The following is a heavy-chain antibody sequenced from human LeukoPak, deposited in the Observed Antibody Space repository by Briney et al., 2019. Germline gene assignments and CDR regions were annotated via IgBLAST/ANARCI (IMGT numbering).Heavy chain of an antibody. J-gene: IGHJ6*02. CDR1: GFTFSSEW. Sequence: PGGSLTLSCAASGFTFSSEWMHWVRHAAGKGLLWVSRINSDGSSTTYADSVKGRFTLSRDNAKNTLYLQMSSLRAEDTAVYHCAREGAAMDVWGQGTMVTVSS. CDR2: INSDGSST. CDR3: AREGAAMDV. V-gene: IGHV3-74*01. D-gene: IGHD1-26*01.